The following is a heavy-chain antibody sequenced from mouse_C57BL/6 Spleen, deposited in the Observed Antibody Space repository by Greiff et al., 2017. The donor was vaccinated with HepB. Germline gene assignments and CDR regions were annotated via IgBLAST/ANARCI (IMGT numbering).Heavy chain of an antibody. CDR2: INPNNGGT. CDR1: GYTFTDYY. J-gene: IGHJ1*03. D-gene: IGHD2-5*01. V-gene: IGHV1-26*01. CDR3: ASYYSNFHWYFDV. Sequence: EVQLQQSGPELVKPGASVKISCKASGYTFTDYYMNWVKQSHGKSLEWIGDINPNNGGTSFNQKFKGKATLTVDKSSSTAYMEHRSLTSEDSAVYYCASYYSNFHWYFDVWGTGTTVTVSS.